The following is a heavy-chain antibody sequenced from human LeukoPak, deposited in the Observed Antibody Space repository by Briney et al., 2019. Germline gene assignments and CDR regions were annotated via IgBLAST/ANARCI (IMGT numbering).Heavy chain of an antibody. CDR2: IYYSGST. D-gene: IGHD3-9*01. CDR3: ARLPDKLSY. CDR1: GGSISSYY. V-gene: IGHV4-59*08. Sequence: PSETLSLTCTVSGGSISSYYWSWIRQPPGKGLEWIGYIYYSGSTNYNPSLKSRVTISVDTSKNQFSLKLSSVTAADTAVYYCARLPDKLSYWGQGTLVTVSS. J-gene: IGHJ4*02.